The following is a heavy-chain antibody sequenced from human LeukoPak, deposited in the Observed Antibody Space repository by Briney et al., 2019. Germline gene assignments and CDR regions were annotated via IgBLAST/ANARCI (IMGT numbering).Heavy chain of an antibody. Sequence: SGTLSLTCGVSGGSIDITNYWSWVRQAPGKGLEWIGEIAHDVTTNYNPSLRSRVAMSFDRANNQFSLSLTSVTAADTAVYYCTREDRPYCPFAYWGQGVLVTVSS. D-gene: IGHD1-26*01. CDR3: TREDRPYCPFAY. CDR2: IAHDVTT. J-gene: IGHJ4*02. CDR1: GGSIDITNY. V-gene: IGHV4-4*02.